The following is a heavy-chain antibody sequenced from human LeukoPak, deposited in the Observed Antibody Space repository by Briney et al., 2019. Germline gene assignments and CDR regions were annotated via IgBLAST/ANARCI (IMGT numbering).Heavy chain of an antibody. D-gene: IGHD3-3*01. CDR3: AGAYYDFWSGYSVDV. Sequence: PSETLSLTCTVSGGSISSGSYYWSWLRQPAGKGLEWIGRIYTSGSTNYNPSLKSRVTISVDTSKNQFSLKLSSVTAADTAVYYCAGAYYDFWSGYSVDVWGKGTTVTVSS. J-gene: IGHJ6*04. V-gene: IGHV4-61*02. CDR1: GGSISSGSYY. CDR2: IYTSGST.